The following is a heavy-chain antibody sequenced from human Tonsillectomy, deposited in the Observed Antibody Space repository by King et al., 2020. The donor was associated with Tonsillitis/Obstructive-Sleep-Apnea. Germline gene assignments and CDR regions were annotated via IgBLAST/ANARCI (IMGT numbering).Heavy chain of an antibody. CDR2: ISYRGST. Sequence: QLQESGPGLVKPSETLSLPCTVSGGSISSSSYYWGWIRQPPGKGLEWIGSISYRGSTYYNPSLKSRVTISVDTSKNHFSLKLSSVTAADTAVYYCAELTWGDWGQGTLVTVSS. J-gene: IGHJ4*02. D-gene: IGHD7-27*01. CDR1: GGSISSSSYY. CDR3: AELTWGD. V-gene: IGHV4-39*02.